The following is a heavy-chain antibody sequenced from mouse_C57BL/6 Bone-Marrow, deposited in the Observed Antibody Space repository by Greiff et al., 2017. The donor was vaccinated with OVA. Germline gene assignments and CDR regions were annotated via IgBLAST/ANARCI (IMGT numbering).Heavy chain of an antibody. Sequence: EVQLQESGPGLVKPSQSLSLTCSVTGYSITSGYYWNWIRQFPGNKLEWMGYISYDGSNNYNPSLKNRISITRDTSKNQFFLKLNSVTTEDTATYYCAREGTMVRDWYFDVWGTGTTVTVSS. V-gene: IGHV3-6*01. D-gene: IGHD2-1*01. J-gene: IGHJ1*03. CDR3: AREGTMVRDWYFDV. CDR1: GYSITSGYY. CDR2: ISYDGSN.